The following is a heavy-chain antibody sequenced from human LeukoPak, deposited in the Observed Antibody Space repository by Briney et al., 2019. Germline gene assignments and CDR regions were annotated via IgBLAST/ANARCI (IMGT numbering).Heavy chain of an antibody. V-gene: IGHV3-30-3*01. CDR3: ARDQGDYYDSSGSPDY. J-gene: IGHJ4*02. CDR1: GFTFSSYA. Sequence: QSGGSLRLSCAASGFTFSSYAMHWVRQAPGKGLEWVAVISYDGSNKYHADSVKGRFTISRDNSKNTLYLQMNSLRAEDTAVYYCARDQGDYYDSSGSPDYWGQGTLVTVSS. D-gene: IGHD3-22*01. CDR2: ISYDGSNK.